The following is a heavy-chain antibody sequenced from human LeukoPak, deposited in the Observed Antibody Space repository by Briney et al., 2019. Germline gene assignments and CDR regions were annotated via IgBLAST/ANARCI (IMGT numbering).Heavy chain of an antibody. J-gene: IGHJ6*02. V-gene: IGHV1-69*13. CDR1: GGTFSSYA. CDR3: ARSPRTVVTGYGMDV. CDR2: IIPIFGTA. D-gene: IGHD4-23*01. Sequence: ASVKVSCKASGGTFSSYAISWVRQAPGQGLEWMGGIIPIFGTANYAQKFQGRVTITADESTSTAYMELSSLRSEDTAVYYCARSPRTVVTGYGMDVWGQGTTVTVSS.